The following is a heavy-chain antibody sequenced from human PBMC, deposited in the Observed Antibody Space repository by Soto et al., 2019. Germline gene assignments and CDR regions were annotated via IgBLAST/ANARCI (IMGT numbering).Heavy chain of an antibody. D-gene: IGHD6-19*01. V-gene: IGHV4-30-4*01. CDR1: GGSISSGGYA. CDR2: ISYSGTT. CDR3: ARRSGWYYYYGMDV. Sequence: SETLSLTCAVSGGSISSGGYAWSWIRQPPGKGLEWIGYISYSGTTSYNPSLKSRVIISVDTSKNQFSLKLSSVTAADKAVYYCARRSGWYYYYGMDVWGQGTTVTVSS. J-gene: IGHJ6*02.